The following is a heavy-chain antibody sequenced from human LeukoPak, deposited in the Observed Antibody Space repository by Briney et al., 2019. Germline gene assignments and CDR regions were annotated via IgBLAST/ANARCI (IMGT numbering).Heavy chain of an antibody. CDR2: THYRSKWYS. Sequence: SQTLSLTCAISGDSVSSNSAAWNWIRQSPSRGLEWLGRTHYRSKWYSDYAESVKSRITINPGTSKNQFSLQVNSVTPEDTAVYYCARRTAGGPTIYYFDFWGQGTLVTVSS. J-gene: IGHJ4*02. CDR1: GDSVSSNSAA. CDR3: ARRTAGGPTIYYFDF. V-gene: IGHV6-1*01. D-gene: IGHD6-13*01.